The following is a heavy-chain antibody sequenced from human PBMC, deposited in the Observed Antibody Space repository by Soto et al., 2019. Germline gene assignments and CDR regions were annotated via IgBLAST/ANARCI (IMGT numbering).Heavy chain of an antibody. J-gene: IGHJ4*02. CDR3: ARAGYSGSFYDY. Sequence: SETLSLTCTVSGGSISSGDYYWSWIRQPPGKGLEWIGYIYYSGSTNYNPSLKSRVTISVDTSKNQFSLKLSSVTAADTAVYYCARAGYSGSFYDYWGQGTLVTVSS. CDR2: IYYSGST. V-gene: IGHV4-61*08. D-gene: IGHD1-26*01. CDR1: GGSISSGDYY.